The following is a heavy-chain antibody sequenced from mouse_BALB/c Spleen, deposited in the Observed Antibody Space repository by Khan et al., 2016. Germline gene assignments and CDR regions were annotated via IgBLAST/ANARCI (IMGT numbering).Heavy chain of an antibody. CDR3: ARTAIGAMDY. CDR1: GYAFSRSW. Sequence: QVQLQQSGPELVKPGASVKISCKASGYAFSRSWMNWVKQRPGQGLEWIGRIYPGDGDTHYNEKFRGKAIMTADKSSNTAYMHLSSQTSVDSAVYFCARTAIGAMDYWGQGTSVTVSS. V-gene: IGHV1-82*01. CDR2: IYPGDGDT. D-gene: IGHD1-2*01. J-gene: IGHJ4*01.